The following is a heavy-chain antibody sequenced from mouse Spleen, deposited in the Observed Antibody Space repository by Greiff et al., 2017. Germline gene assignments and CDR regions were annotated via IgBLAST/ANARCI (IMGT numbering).Heavy chain of an antibody. CDR3: ARNYYGFDY. V-gene: IGHV5-12-1*01. CDR1: GFAFSSYD. Sequence: EVKLVESGGGLVKPGGSLKLSCAASGFAFSSYDMSWVRQTPEKRLEWVAYISSGGGSTYYPDTVKGRFTISRDNAKNTLYLQMSSLKSEDTAMYYCARNYYGFDYWGQGTTLTVSS. D-gene: IGHD1-1*01. J-gene: IGHJ2*01. CDR2: ISSGGGST.